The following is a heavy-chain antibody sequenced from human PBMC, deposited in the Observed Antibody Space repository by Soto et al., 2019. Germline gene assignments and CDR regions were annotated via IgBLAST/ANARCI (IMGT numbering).Heavy chain of an antibody. CDR2: IIPLFGTT. Sequence: QVHLLQSGAEVKKPGSSVRVSCEASGGTFSNYAVSSVRQAPGQRFEWLGGIIPLFGTTHVARNFQARVTITADESTATAFMDLTSLRSADTAVYYCARTPFNMASAGTYYFDYWGQGTLVTVSS. V-gene: IGHV1-69*01. CDR1: GGTFSNYA. D-gene: IGHD6-13*01. J-gene: IGHJ4*02. CDR3: ARTPFNMASAGTYYFDY.